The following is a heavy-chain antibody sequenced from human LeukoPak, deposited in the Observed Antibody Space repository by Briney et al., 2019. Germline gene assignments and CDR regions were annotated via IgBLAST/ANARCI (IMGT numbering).Heavy chain of an antibody. CDR2: IYTSGST. Sequence: SQPLSLTCTVSGGSISSGSYYWSWIRQPAGKGLEWIGRIYTSGSTNYNPSLKSRVTISVDTSKNQFSLKLSSVTAADTAVYYCARDLPRKLVPDAFDIWGQGTMVTVSS. CDR1: GGSISSGSYY. CDR3: ARDLPRKLVPDAFDI. D-gene: IGHD6-13*01. J-gene: IGHJ3*02. V-gene: IGHV4-61*02.